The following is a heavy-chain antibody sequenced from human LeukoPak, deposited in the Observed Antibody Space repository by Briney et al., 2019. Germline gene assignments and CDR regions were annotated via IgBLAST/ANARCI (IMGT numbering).Heavy chain of an antibody. CDR2: IIPIFGTA. V-gene: IGHV1-69*13. D-gene: IGHD5-18*01. Sequence: GASVKVSCKASGGTFSSYAISWVRQAPGQGLEWMGGIIPIFGTANYAQKFQGRVTITADESTSTAYMELSSLRSEDTAVYYCARVRGRGYSYAYYGMDVWGQGTTVTVSS. CDR1: GGTFSSYA. CDR3: ARVRGRGYSYAYYGMDV. J-gene: IGHJ6*02.